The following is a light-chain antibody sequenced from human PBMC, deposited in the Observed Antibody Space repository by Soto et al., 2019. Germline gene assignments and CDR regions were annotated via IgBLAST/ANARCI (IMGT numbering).Light chain of an antibody. CDR1: QNIRNW. CDR3: QKYNTYST. Sequence: DIQMTQSLSTLSASVGDSVTITCRASQNIRNWLAWYQQKPRKAPNPLIYDASSLKSGVPARFSGSGSGTDSTLAISSLQPDDFATYYCQKYNTYSTFGQGTRLEF. V-gene: IGKV1-5*01. CDR2: DAS. J-gene: IGKJ5*01.